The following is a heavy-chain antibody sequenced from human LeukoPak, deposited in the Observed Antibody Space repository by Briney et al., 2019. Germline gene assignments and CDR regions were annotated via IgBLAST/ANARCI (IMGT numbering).Heavy chain of an antibody. Sequence: SETLSLTRTVSGGSIRSYHWSWVRQPAGKTLEWIGRMYSSGDTKYNPSLQSRVTMSVDTSTSQFSLKLTSVTAADTAIYYCARYNSYMDVWGTGTTVTVSS. CDR2: MYSSGDT. CDR1: GGSIRSYH. J-gene: IGHJ6*03. V-gene: IGHV4-4*07. CDR3: ARYNSYMDV.